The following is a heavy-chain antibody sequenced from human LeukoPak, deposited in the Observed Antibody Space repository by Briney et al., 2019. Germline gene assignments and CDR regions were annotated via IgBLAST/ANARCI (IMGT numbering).Heavy chain of an antibody. CDR1: EFSFSSYA. J-gene: IGHJ4*02. Sequence: GGSLRLSCAASEFSFSSYAMSWVRPAPGKGLEWVSSVSGGSTYYADSVKGRFTISRDNSRNTLYLQMNSLRAEDTAIYYCAKVTAKYYFDYWGQGTLVTVSS. D-gene: IGHD2-21*02. CDR3: AKVTAKYYFDY. V-gene: IGHV3-23*01. CDR2: VSGGST.